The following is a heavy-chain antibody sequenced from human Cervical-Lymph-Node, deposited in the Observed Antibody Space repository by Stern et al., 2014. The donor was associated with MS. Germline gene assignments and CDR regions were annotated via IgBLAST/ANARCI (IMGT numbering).Heavy chain of an antibody. CDR3: ASERYTYYDDQRPPGGFGP. V-gene: IGHV1-58*03. CDR1: GITFSQSA. J-gene: IGHJ5*02. Sequence: QLVESGPEVKKPGTSVKVSCKASGITFSQSAVQWLRQARGQRLEWVGGVVGLHGETNYAQRFQERVTITRDMSTSTVYMELRSLRSEDTAVYYCASERYTYYDDQRPPGGFGPWGQGTLVTVSS. D-gene: IGHD5-18*01. CDR2: VVGLHGET.